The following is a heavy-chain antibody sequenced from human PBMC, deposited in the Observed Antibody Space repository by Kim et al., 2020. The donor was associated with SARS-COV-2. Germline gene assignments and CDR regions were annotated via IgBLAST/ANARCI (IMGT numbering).Heavy chain of an antibody. CDR3: TTGTAMVFYYYYGMDV. V-gene: IGHV3-15*01. Sequence: PVKGRFTISRDDSKNTLYLQMNSLKTEDTAVYYCTTGTAMVFYYYYGMDVWGQGTTVTVSS. J-gene: IGHJ6*02. D-gene: IGHD5-18*01.